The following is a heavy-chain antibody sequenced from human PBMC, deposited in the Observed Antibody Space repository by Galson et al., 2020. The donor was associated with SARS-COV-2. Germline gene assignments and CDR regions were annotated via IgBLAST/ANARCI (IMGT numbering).Heavy chain of an antibody. CDR3: ARDAAGTFY. CDR1: GFTFSSYG. Sequence: QLGESLKISCAASGFTFSSYGMHWVRQAPGKGLEWVAVIWYDGSNKYYADSVKGRFTISRDNSKNTLYLQMNSLRAEDTAVYYCARDAAGTFYWGQGTLVTVSS. J-gene: IGHJ4*02. V-gene: IGHV3-33*01. D-gene: IGHD6-13*01. CDR2: IWYDGSNK.